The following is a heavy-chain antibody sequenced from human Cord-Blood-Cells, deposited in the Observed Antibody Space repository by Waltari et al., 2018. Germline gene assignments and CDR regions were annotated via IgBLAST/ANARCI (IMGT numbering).Heavy chain of an antibody. J-gene: IGHJ4*02. D-gene: IGHD3-10*01. CDR1: GFTFSSYG. Sequence: QVQLVESGGGVVQPGRSLRLSCAASGFTFSSYGMHWVRQAPGKGLEWLAVISYDGSNKYYADSVKVRFTISRDNSKNTLYLQMNSLRAEDTAVYYCAKDWHYGSGSYYDYWGQGTLVTVSS. CDR2: ISYDGSNK. V-gene: IGHV3-30*18. CDR3: AKDWHYGSGSYYDY.